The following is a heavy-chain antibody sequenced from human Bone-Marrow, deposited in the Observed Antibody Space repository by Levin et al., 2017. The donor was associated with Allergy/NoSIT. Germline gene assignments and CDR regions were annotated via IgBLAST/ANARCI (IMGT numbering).Heavy chain of an antibody. D-gene: IGHD3-10*01. CDR1: GGSFSGYY. CDR3: ARIRGSAMVRGVRYYYYMDV. CDR2: INHSGST. Sequence: TSETLSLTCAVYGGSFSGYYWSWIRQPPGKGLEWIGEINHSGSTNYNPSLKSRVTISVDTSKNQFSLKLSSVTAADTAVYYCARIRGSAMVRGVRYYYYMDVWGKGTTVTVSS. J-gene: IGHJ6*03. V-gene: IGHV4-34*01.